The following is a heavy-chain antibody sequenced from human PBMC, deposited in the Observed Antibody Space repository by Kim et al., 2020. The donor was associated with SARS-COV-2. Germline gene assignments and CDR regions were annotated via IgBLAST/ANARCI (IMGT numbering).Heavy chain of an antibody. D-gene: IGHD6-13*01. CDR3: ARRIAAAGAPFDY. J-gene: IGHJ4*02. V-gene: IGHV4-39*07. Sequence: NPSLKSRVTISVDTSKNQFSPKLSSVTAADTAVYYCARRIAAAGAPFDYWGQGTLVTVSS.